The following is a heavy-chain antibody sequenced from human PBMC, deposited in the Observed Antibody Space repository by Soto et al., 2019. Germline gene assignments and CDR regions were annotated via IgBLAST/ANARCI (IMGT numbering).Heavy chain of an antibody. D-gene: IGHD6-13*01. Sequence: GGSLRLSGAASGFTFSSYAMSWVRQAPGKGLEWVSAISGSGGSTYYADSVKGRFTISRDNSKNTLYLQMNSLRAEDTAVYYCAKDWGAAAGTGQTFDYWGQGTLVTVSS. V-gene: IGHV3-23*01. CDR1: GFTFSSYA. CDR3: AKDWGAAAGTGQTFDY. J-gene: IGHJ4*02. CDR2: ISGSGGST.